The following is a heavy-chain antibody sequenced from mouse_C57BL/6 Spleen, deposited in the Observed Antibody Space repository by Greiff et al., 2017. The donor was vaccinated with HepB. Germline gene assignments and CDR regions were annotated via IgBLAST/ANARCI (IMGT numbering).Heavy chain of an antibody. D-gene: IGHD2-5*01. J-gene: IGHJ3*01. V-gene: IGHV1-42*01. CDR1: GYSFTGYY. CDR2: INPSTGGT. Sequence: VQLQQSGPELVKPGASVKISCKASGYSFTGYYMNWVKQSPEKSLEWIGEINPSTGGTTYNQKFKAKATLTVDKSSSTAYMQRKSLTSEDSAVYYCARDYSNTFAYWGQGTLVTVSA. CDR3: ARDYSNTFAY.